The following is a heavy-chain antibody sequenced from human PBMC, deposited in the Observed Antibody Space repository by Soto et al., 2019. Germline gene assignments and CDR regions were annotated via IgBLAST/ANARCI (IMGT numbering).Heavy chain of an antibody. J-gene: IGHJ3*02. CDR1: GYTFTSYY. CDR3: ARDPSVDSGSYYAAFDI. CDR2: INPSGGST. D-gene: IGHD1-26*01. Sequence: GASVKVSCKASGYTFTSYYMHWVRQAPGQGLDWMGIINPSGGSTSYAQKFQGRVTMTRDTSTSTVYMELSSLRSEDTAVYYCARDPSVDSGSYYAAFDIWGQGTMVTVSS. V-gene: IGHV1-46*01.